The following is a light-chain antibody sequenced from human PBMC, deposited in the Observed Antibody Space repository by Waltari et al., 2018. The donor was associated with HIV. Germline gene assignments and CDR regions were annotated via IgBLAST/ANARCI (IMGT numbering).Light chain of an antibody. CDR1: SSDVGPYNY. CDR2: EVS. J-gene: IGLJ2*01. CDR3: SSYTSSSTPVV. V-gene: IGLV2-14*01. Sequence: QSALTPPASVSGSPGQSITIPCTGTSSDVGPYNYVSWYQQHPGKAPKPMIYEVSNRPSGVSNRFSGSKSGNTASLTISGLQAEDEADYYCSSYTSSSTPVVFGGGTKLTVL.